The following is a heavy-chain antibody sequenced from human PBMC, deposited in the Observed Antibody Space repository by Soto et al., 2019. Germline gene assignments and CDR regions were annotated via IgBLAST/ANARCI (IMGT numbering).Heavy chain of an antibody. CDR1: GFTFSRYG. CDR2: IWYDGSNK. J-gene: IGHJ4*02. CDR3: ARDKPRYCSCGYQRDYLDF. D-gene: IGHD6-19*01. V-gene: IGHV3-33*01. Sequence: PGGSLRLSCAASGFTFSRYGMHWVRQAPGKGLGWVAVIWYDGSNKYYADSVKGRFTISRDNSKNTLYLQMNSLRAEDTAVYYCARDKPRYCSCGYQRDYLDFRGRRSPVIVSS.